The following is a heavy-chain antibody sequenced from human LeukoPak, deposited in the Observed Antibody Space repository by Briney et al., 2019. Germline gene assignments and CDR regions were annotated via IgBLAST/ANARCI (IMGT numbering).Heavy chain of an antibody. CDR3: ASRVITMDAFDI. CDR2: ISSSSTYI. CDR1: GFTFSSYS. D-gene: IGHD3-16*01. V-gene: IGHV3-21*01. Sequence: GGSLRLSCAPSGFTFSSYSMNWVRQAPGKGLEWVSSISSSSTYIFYEDSLKGRFTISRDNAKNSLYLKMNSLRAEDTAVYYCASRVITMDAFDIWGQGTMVTVSS. J-gene: IGHJ3*02.